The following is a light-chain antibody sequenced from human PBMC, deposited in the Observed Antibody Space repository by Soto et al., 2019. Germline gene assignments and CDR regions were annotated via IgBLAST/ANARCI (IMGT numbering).Light chain of an antibody. J-gene: IGLJ2*01. Sequence: QSVLTQPASVSGSPGQSITISCTGTSSDVGGYNYVSWYQQHPGKAPKLMIYDVSNRPSGVSDRFSGSKSGNTASLTISGLQAEDENDYYCISYTITSTLVFGGGTKLTVL. V-gene: IGLV2-14*01. CDR1: SSDVGGYNY. CDR3: ISYTITSTLV. CDR2: DVS.